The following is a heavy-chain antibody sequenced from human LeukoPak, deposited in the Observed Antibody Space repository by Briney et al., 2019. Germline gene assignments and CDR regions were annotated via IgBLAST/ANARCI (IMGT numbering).Heavy chain of an antibody. V-gene: IGHV1-2*02. J-gene: IGHJ5*02. CDR1: GYTFTGYY. D-gene: IGHD6-13*01. CDR2: INPNSGGT. Sequence: ASVKVSCKASGYTFTGYYMHWVRQAPGQGLEWMGWINPNSGGTNYAQKFQGRVTMTRDTSISTAYMELSRLRSDDTAVYYCARDLEGSSWYGGLNWFDPWGQGTLVTVSS. CDR3: ARDLEGSSWYGGLNWFDP.